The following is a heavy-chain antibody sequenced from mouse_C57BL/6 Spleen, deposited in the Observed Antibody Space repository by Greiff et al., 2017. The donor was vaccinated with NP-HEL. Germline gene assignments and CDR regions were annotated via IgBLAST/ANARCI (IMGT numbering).Heavy chain of an antibody. V-gene: IGHV5-6*01. CDR2: ISSGGSYT. CDR3: ARQGSREAFFAY. J-gene: IGHJ3*01. D-gene: IGHD1-1*01. Sequence: EVKLMESGGDLVKPGGSLKLSCAASGFTFSSYGMSWVRQTPDKRLEWVATISSGGSYTYYPDSVKGRFTISRDNAKNTLYLQMSSLKSEDTAMYYCARQGSREAFFAYWGQGTLVTVSA. CDR1: GFTFSSYG.